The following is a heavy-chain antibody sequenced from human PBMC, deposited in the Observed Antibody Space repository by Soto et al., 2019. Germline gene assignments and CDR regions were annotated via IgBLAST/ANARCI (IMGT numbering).Heavy chain of an antibody. J-gene: IGHJ6*02. CDR2: IYPGDSDT. CDR3: ATAARRDYYYYGMDV. Sequence: PGESLKISCKGSGYSFTSYWIGWVRQMPGKGLEWMGIIYPGDSDTRYSPSFQGQVTISADKSISTAYLQWSSLKASDTAMYYCATAARRDYYYYGMDVWGQGTTVTVSS. D-gene: IGHD6-6*01. V-gene: IGHV5-51*01. CDR1: GYSFTSYW.